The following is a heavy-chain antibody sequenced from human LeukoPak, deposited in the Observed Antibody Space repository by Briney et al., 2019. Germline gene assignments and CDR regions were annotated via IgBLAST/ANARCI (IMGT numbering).Heavy chain of an antibody. CDR1: GFTFSGSA. Sequence: GGSLRLSCAASGFTFSGSAMHWVRQASGKGLEWVGRIRSKANSYATAYAASVKGRFTISRDDSKNTAYLQMNGLKTEDTAVYYCTRRQIAAAGTLYYYMDVWGKGTTVTVSS. D-gene: IGHD6-13*01. J-gene: IGHJ6*03. CDR3: TRRQIAAAGTLYYYMDV. CDR2: IRSKANSYAT. V-gene: IGHV3-73*01.